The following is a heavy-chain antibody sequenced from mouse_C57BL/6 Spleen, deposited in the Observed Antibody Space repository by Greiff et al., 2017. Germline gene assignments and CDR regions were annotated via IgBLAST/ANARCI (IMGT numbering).Heavy chain of an antibody. J-gene: IGHJ1*03. CDR1: GYSITSGYY. D-gene: IGHD1-1*01. Sequence: EVKLMESGPGLVKPSQSLSLTCSVTGYSITSGYYWNWIRQFPGNKLEWMGYISYDGSNNYNPSLKNRISITRDTSKNQFFLKLNSVTTEDTATYYCARYYYGSSPRWYFDVWGTGTTVTVSS. CDR2: ISYDGSN. V-gene: IGHV3-6*01. CDR3: ARYYYGSSPRWYFDV.